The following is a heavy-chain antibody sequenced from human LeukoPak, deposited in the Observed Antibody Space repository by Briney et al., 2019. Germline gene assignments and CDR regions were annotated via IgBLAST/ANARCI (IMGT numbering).Heavy chain of an antibody. CDR1: GYSISSGYY. J-gene: IGHJ4*02. D-gene: IGHD3-16*01. CDR2: ISSSGNT. V-gene: IGHV4-38-2*02. Sequence: ESSETLSLTCTVSGYSISSGYYWGWIRQPPGKRLEWVGSISSSGNTYYNPTLKSRVTISVDTSKNQFSLKLSSVTAADTAVYYCASGAGWLIDYWGQGILVTVSS. CDR3: ASGAGWLIDY.